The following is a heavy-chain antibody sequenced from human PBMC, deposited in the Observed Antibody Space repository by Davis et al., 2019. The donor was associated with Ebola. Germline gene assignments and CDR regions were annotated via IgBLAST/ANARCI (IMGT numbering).Heavy chain of an antibody. CDR2: IYSGGST. Sequence: GESLKISCAASGFTFSDYYMSWVRQAPGKGLEWVSVIYSGGSTYYADSVKGRFTISRDNSKNTLYLQMNSLRAEDTAVYYCARKNLWGRGTLVTVSS. V-gene: IGHV3-53*01. CDR3: ARKNL. J-gene: IGHJ2*01. CDR1: GFTFSDYY.